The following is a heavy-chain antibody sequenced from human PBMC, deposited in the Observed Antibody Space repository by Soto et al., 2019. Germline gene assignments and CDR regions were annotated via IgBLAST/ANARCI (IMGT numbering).Heavy chain of an antibody. CDR1: GYIFTSYW. J-gene: IGHJ6*02. D-gene: IGHD3-22*01. V-gene: IGHV5-51*01. CDR2: IYPGDSDT. Sequence: GESLKISCKGSGYIFTSYWIGWVRQMPGKGLEWMGIIYPGDSDTRYSPSFQGQVTISADKSISTAYLQWSSLKASDTAMYYCATLPYYDSSGYRYYYYGMDVWGQGTTVTVSS. CDR3: ATLPYYDSSGYRYYYYGMDV.